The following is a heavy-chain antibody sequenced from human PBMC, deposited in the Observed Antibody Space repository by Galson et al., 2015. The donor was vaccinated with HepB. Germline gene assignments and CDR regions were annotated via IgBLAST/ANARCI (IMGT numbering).Heavy chain of an antibody. CDR3: ARAVYYGSGSDAFDM. V-gene: IGHV3-7*01. D-gene: IGHD3-10*01. CDR2: IQQHASEK. CDR1: GFTFSDYW. Sequence: SLRLSCAASGFTFSDYWMNWVRQAPGQGLEWVANIQQHASEKHYVDSVKGRFTISGDNAKNSLYLHMNSLRAEDTAIYYCARAVYYGSGSDAFDMWGQGTMVTVSS. J-gene: IGHJ3*02.